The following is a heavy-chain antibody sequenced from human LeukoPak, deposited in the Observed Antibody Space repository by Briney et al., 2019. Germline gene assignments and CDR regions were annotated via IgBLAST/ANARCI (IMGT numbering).Heavy chain of an antibody. Sequence: GGSLRLSCAASGFTLSNHAMHWARQGPGKGLEYVSAISLTGDSTYYANSVKGRFTISRDDSKNTLYLQMGSLQTEDMAVYYCARSYASGIHYMDVWGKGSTVTVSS. CDR1: GFTLSNHA. CDR3: ARSYASGIHYMDV. V-gene: IGHV3-64*01. J-gene: IGHJ6*03. D-gene: IGHD3-10*01. CDR2: ISLTGDST.